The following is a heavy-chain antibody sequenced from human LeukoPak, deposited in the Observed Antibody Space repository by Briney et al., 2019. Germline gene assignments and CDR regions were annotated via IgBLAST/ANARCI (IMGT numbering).Heavy chain of an antibody. Sequence: QPGRSLRLSCAASGFTFSNFGMHWVRQAPGKGLEWVAVISYDGSIKYYEDSVKGRFTISRDNSYNTLYLQMNSLRAEDTAVYYCARFGTTHDAFDIWGQGTMVTVS. CDR1: GFTFSNFG. CDR2: ISYDGSIK. V-gene: IGHV3-30*03. D-gene: IGHD1-1*01. CDR3: ARFGTTHDAFDI. J-gene: IGHJ3*02.